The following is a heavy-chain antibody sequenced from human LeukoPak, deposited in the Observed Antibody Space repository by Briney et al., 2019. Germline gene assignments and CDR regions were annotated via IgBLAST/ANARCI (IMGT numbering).Heavy chain of an antibody. J-gene: IGHJ4*02. CDR3: ARMAGRYDILTGYWYYFDY. CDR1: GFTVSSNY. D-gene: IGHD3-9*01. Sequence: PGGSLRLSCAASGFTVSSNYMRWVRQAPGKGLEWVSVIYSGGSIYYADSVKGRFTISRDNSKNTLYLQMNSLRAEDTAVYYWARMAGRYDILTGYWYYFDYWGQGTLVTVSS. V-gene: IGHV3-53*01. CDR2: IYSGGSI.